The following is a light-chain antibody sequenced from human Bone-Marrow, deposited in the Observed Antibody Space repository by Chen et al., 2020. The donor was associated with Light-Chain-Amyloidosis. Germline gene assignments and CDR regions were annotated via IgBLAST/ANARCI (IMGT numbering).Light chain of an antibody. Sequence: SYVLTQPSSVSVAPGQTATIACGGNNIGSTSVHWYQQTPGQAPLLVVYDDSDRPSGIPERLSGSNSGNPATLTISRVGAGDEADYYWQVWDRSSDRPVFGGGTKLTVL. V-gene: IGLV3-21*02. CDR1: NIGSTS. J-gene: IGLJ3*02. CDR3: QVWDRSSDRPV. CDR2: DDS.